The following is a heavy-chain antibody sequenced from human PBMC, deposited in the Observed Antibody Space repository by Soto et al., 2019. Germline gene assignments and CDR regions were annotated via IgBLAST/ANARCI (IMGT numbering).Heavy chain of an antibody. CDR1: GVSISSDNW. V-gene: IGHV4-4*02. Sequence: SETLSLTCAVSGVSISSDNWWSWVRQPPGKGLEWIGEIYHSGNTHYNPSLKSRVTISVDKSKHQFSLKLNSVTAADTAVYYCARVRGNWFDPWGQGTLVTVS. J-gene: IGHJ5*02. CDR2: IYHSGNT. CDR3: ARVRGNWFDP.